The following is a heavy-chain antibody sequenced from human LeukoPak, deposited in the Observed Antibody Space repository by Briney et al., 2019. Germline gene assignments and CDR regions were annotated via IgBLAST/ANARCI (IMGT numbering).Heavy chain of an antibody. J-gene: IGHJ5*02. Sequence: HAGGSLRLSCAASGFSLSTYAMSWVRQAPGKGLEWVSAISGAGGRTYYADSVKGRFTISRDNSKNTLYLQMDSLRAEDTAVYYCAKDRADNGDRLRFDPWGQGTLVTVSS. CDR2: ISGAGGRT. V-gene: IGHV3-23*01. D-gene: IGHD4-17*01. CDR1: GFSLSTYA. CDR3: AKDRADNGDRLRFDP.